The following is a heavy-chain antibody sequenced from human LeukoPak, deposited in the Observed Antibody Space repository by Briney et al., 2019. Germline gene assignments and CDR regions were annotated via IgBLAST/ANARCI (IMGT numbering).Heavy chain of an antibody. D-gene: IGHD5-12*01. Sequence: SETQSLTCTVSGASVSSPDYFWNWIRQPPGKGLEWIGSISYSGVTFYNPSLKGRLTMSLDTSKNQFSLRLTSVTVADTAVYYCARPRGNGYDLDFDYWCQGTLVSVSS. CDR3: ARPRGNGYDLDFDY. CDR1: GASVSSPDYF. V-gene: IGHV4-30-4*08. CDR2: ISYSGVT. J-gene: IGHJ4*02.